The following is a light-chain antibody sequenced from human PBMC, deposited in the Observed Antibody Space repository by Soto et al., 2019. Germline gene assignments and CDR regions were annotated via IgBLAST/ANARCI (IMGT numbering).Light chain of an antibody. CDR3: QVWDSSSDHVV. V-gene: IGLV3-21*04. CDR1: NIGSKS. CDR2: YDS. Sequence: SYELTQPPSVSVAPGKTARITCGGNNIGSKSVHWYQQKPGQAPVLVIHYDSDRPSRIPERFSGSNSGNTATLTISRVEAGDEADYYCQVWDSSSDHVVFGGGTKLTVL. J-gene: IGLJ3*02.